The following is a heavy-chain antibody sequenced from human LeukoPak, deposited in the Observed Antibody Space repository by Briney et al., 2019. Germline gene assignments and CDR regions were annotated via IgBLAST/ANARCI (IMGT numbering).Heavy chain of an antibody. CDR3: ARGGYCSSTSCSFDY. V-gene: IGHV4-34*01. J-gene: IGHJ4*02. Sequence: SETLSLTCAVYGGSFSGYYWSWIRQPPGKGLEWIGEINHSGSTNYNPSLKSRVTISVDTSKNQFSLKLSSVTAADTAVYYCARGGYCSSTSCSFDYWGQGTLVTVSS. CDR1: GGSFSGYY. D-gene: IGHD2-2*01. CDR2: INHSGST.